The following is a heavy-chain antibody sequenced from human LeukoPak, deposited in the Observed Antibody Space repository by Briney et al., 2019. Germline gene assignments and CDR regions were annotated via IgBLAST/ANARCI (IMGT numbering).Heavy chain of an antibody. CDR3: ARLRDKYSSSTDAFDI. D-gene: IGHD6-13*01. CDR1: GFTFSSYS. J-gene: IGHJ3*02. CDR2: ISSGSSTI. V-gene: IGHV3-48*04. Sequence: GGSLRLSCAASGFTFSSYSMNWVRQAPGKGLEWVSYISSGSSTIYYADSVKGRFTISRDNAKNSLYLQMNSLRAEDTAVYYCARLRDKYSSSTDAFDIWGQGTMVTVSS.